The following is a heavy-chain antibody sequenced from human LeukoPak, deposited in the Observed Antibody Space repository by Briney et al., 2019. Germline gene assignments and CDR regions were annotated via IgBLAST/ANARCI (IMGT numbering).Heavy chain of an antibody. Sequence: PGGSLRLSCAASGFTFSSYWMSWVRQAPGKGMEWVANIKQDGSEKYYVDSVKGRFTISRDNAKNSLYPQMNSLRAEDTAVYYCARALVPSFYYGSGRIYWGQGTLVTVSS. CDR2: IKQDGSEK. J-gene: IGHJ4*02. CDR1: GFTFSSYW. CDR3: ARALVPSFYYGSGRIY. V-gene: IGHV3-7*01. D-gene: IGHD3-10*01.